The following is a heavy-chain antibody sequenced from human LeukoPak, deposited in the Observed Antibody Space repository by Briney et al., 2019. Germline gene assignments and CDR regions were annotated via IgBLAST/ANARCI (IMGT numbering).Heavy chain of an antibody. D-gene: IGHD3-22*01. V-gene: IGHV4-39*01. CDR2: IYYSGST. CDR3: AGAYYYDSSGTGDYFDY. J-gene: IGHJ4*02. Sequence: KPSETLSLTCTVSGGSISSSSYYWGWIRQPPGKGLEWIGSIYYSGSTYYNPSLKSRVTISVDTSKNQFSLKLSSVTAADTAVYNCAGAYYYDSSGTGDYFDYWGQGTLVTASS. CDR1: GGSISSSSYY.